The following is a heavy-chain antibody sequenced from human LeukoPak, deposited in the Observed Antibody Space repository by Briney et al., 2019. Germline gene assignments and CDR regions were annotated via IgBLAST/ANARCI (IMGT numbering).Heavy chain of an antibody. CDR2: IIPIFGTA. CDR3: ARAIRDCSGGSCYPGELSGYYYYMDV. Sequence: GSSVKVSCKASGGTFSSYAISWVRQAPGQGLEWMGGIIPIFGTANYAQKFQGRVTITTDESTSTAYMELSSLRSEDTAVYYCARAIRDCSGGSCYPGELSGYYYYMDVWGKGTTVTVSS. V-gene: IGHV1-69*05. D-gene: IGHD2-15*01. CDR1: GGTFSSYA. J-gene: IGHJ6*03.